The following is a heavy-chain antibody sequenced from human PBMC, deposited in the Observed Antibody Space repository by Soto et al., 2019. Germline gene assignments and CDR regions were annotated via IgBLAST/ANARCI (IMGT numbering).Heavy chain of an antibody. V-gene: IGHV4-4*07. J-gene: IGHJ6*02. CDR1: GGSISSYC. D-gene: IGHD6-19*01. Sequence: SETLSLTCTASGGSISSYCWSWIRHPAGKGLEWIGRIYTSGSTNYNPSLKSRVTMSVDTSKNQFSLKLSSVTAADTAVYYCARGQDSSGPMGDYYGMDVWGQGTTVTVSS. CDR3: ARGQDSSGPMGDYYGMDV. CDR2: IYTSGST.